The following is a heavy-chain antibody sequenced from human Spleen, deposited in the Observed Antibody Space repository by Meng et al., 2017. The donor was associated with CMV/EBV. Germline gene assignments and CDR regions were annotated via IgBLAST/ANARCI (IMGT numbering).Heavy chain of an antibody. D-gene: IGHD6-19*01. Sequence: GGSLRLSCAASEFTFSSYAMSWVRQAPGKGLEWVSAISGSGGSTYYADSVKGRFTISRDNSENTLYLQMNSLRPEDTAVYYCARDPGSGWYYFDSWGQGTLVTVSS. V-gene: IGHV3-23*01. CDR2: ISGSGGST. CDR1: EFTFSSYA. J-gene: IGHJ4*02. CDR3: ARDPGSGWYYFDS.